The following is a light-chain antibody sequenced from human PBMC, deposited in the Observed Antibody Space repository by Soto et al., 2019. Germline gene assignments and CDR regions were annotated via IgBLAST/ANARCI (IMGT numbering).Light chain of an antibody. J-gene: IGKJ3*01. CDR1: QDISNY. CDR2: DAS. Sequence: DFQMTQSPSSLSASVGDRVTITCQASQDISNYLNWYQQKPGKAPKLLIYDASNLETGVPSRFSGSGSGTDFTFTISSLQAEDIATYYCQQYDNLPPFTFGPGTKVDIK. V-gene: IGKV1-33*01. CDR3: QQYDNLPPFT.